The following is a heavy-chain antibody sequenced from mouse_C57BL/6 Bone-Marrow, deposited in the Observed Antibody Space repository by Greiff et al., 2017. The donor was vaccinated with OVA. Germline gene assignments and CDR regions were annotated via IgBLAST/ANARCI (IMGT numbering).Heavy chain of an antibody. V-gene: IGHV1-49*01. CDR2: FTMYSDAT. J-gene: IGHJ1*03. CDR1: YFAFMASA. Sequence: QVQLQQSGAELVRPGSSVKLSCTDSYFAFMASAMHWVKQRPGHGLEWIGSFTMYSDATEYSENFKGKATLTANTSSSTAYMELSSLTSEDSAVYYCAREVATNFDVWGTGTTVTVSS. D-gene: IGHD1-1*02. CDR3: AREVATNFDV.